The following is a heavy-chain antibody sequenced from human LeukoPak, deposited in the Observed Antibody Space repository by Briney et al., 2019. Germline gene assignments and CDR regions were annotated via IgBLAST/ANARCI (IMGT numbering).Heavy chain of an antibody. D-gene: IGHD5-24*01. V-gene: IGHV3-64*02. Sequence: PGGSLRLSCAASGFTFSSYPMHWVRQAPGKGLEYVSAISSNGGSTYYADSVKGRFTISRDNSRNTLYLQMRSLRTEDMALYYCARDPRMTTIKYYFDHWGQGTLVTVSS. CDR1: GFTFSSYP. CDR2: ISSNGGST. J-gene: IGHJ4*02. CDR3: ARDPRMTTIKYYFDH.